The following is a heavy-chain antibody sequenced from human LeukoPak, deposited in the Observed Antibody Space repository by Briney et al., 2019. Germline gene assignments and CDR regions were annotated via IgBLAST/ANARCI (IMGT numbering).Heavy chain of an antibody. J-gene: IGHJ4*02. Sequence: SETLSLTCTVSGGSISSSSYYWGWIRQPPGKGLEWIGSIYYSGSTYYNPSLKSRVTTSVDTPKNQFSLKLSSVTAADTAVYYCARGDRYCGGDCLIFDYWGQGTLVTVSS. V-gene: IGHV4-39*07. CDR2: IYYSGST. D-gene: IGHD2-21*01. CDR3: ARGDRYCGGDCLIFDY. CDR1: GGSISSSSYY.